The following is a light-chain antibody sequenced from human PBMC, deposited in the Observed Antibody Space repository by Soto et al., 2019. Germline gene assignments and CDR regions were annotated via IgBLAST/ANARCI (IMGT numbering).Light chain of an antibody. J-gene: IGLJ3*02. Sequence: QSVLTQPPSVSGAPGRRVTISCTGSSSNIGAPYGVHWYQQLPGTAPKLLIYGNNNRPSGVPDRFSGSQSGTSASLAITGLQAEDEADYYCCSYAGSSTWVFGGGTKVTVL. CDR1: SSNIGAPYG. V-gene: IGLV1-40*01. CDR2: GNN. CDR3: CSYAGSSTWV.